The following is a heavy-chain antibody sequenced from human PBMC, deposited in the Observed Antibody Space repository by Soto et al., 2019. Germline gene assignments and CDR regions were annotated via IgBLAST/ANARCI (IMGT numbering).Heavy chain of an antibody. J-gene: IGHJ4*02. CDR2: INPSGRST. CDR1: GYTFTSYY. D-gene: IGHD3-22*01. Sequence: QVQLVQSGAEVKKPGASVKVSCKASGYTFTSYYMHWVRQAPGQGLEWMGIINPSGRSTSYAQKFHGRVTMTRDTSTSTVYMDLSSLSSEDTAVYYCARPSSGYYSYFDYWGQGTLVTVSS. CDR3: ARPSSGYYSYFDY. V-gene: IGHV1-46*01.